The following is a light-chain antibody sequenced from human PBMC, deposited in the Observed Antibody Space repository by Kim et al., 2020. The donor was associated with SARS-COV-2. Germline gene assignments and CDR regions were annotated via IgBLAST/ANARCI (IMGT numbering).Light chain of an antibody. Sequence: IQMTQSPSSVSASVGDRVTITCRASQNINTWLAWYQQKPGKAPKLLIYAASTLQSGVPSRFSGSGSGTAFTLTIASLQPDDSATYYCQQANSFPPFTFGQGTKVDIK. CDR1: QNINTW. V-gene: IGKV1-12*01. CDR3: QQANSFPPFT. J-gene: IGKJ1*01. CDR2: AAS.